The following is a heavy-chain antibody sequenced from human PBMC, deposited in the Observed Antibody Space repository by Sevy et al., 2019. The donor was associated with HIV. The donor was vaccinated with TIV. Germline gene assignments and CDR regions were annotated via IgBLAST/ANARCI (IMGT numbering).Heavy chain of an antibody. CDR2: ISNDYYYI. V-gene: IGHV3-21*01. D-gene: IGHD1-1*01. J-gene: IGHJ3*01. CDR3: ARATGTEALDAFDF. CDR1: GFTFSTYS. Sequence: GGSLRLSCAASGFTFSTYSMNWVRQAPGKGLEWVSSISNDYYYIYYADSVKGRFTISRDNAKNSLYLQMNNLRAEDTAVYYCARATGTEALDAFDFWGQGTRVTVS.